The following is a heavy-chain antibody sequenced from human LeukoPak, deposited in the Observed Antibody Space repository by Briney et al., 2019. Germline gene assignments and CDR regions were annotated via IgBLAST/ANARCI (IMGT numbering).Heavy chain of an antibody. CDR2: IYTSGST. Sequence: SETLSLTCTVSCGSISSYYWSWIRQPAGKGLEWIGRIYTSGSTNYNPSLKSRVTMSVDTSKNQFSLKLSFVTAADRAVYYCAGAPLFYYYYGMDVWGKGTTVTVSS. V-gene: IGHV4-4*07. CDR3: AGAPLFYYYYGMDV. J-gene: IGHJ6*04. CDR1: CGSISSYY.